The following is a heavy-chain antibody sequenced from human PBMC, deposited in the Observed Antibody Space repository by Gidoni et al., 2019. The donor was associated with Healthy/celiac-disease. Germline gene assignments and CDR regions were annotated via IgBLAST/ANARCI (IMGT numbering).Heavy chain of an antibody. CDR3: SGDY. J-gene: IGHJ4*02. CDR1: GFTFSNAW. V-gene: IGHV3-15*07. D-gene: IGHD3-22*01. Sequence: EVQLVESGGGLVKPGGSLSLSCSASGFTFSNAWMNWVRQAPGKGLGWVGRIKSKTDGGTTDYAAPVKGRFTISRDDSKNTAVYYCTTEYYYDSSGYYYSGDYWGQGTLVTVSS. CDR2: IKSKTDGGTT.